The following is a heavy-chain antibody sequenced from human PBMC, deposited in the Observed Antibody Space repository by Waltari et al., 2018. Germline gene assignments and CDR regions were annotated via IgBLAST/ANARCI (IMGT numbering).Heavy chain of an antibody. CDR2: IYPGDSDT. CDR1: GYTFTTYW. Sequence: EVQLVQSGAAVKKPGESLQISCKGSGYTFTTYWIVWVRQMPGKGLEWMAIIYPGDSDTRYSPSFQGQVTISADKSISTAYLQWSSLKASDTAMYYCTRQASGDYSFDNWGQGTLVTVSS. D-gene: IGHD4-17*01. V-gene: IGHV5-51*01. J-gene: IGHJ4*02. CDR3: TRQASGDYSFDN.